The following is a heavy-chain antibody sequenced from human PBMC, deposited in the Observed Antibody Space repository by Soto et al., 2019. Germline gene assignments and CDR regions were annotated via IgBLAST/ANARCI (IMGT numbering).Heavy chain of an antibody. Sequence: EVQLLESGGGLVQPGGSLRLSCAASGFTFGNSAMSWVRQAPGKGLEWVSSISASGGTTYYADAVKGHFTISRDSSTNTLYLQMKSLRAEDTAIYYCVKVRWRDGYHDTLDAFAIWGQGTMVTVSS. D-gene: IGHD5-18*01. CDR2: ISASGGTT. V-gene: IGHV3-23*01. CDR1: GFTFGNSA. CDR3: VKVRWRDGYHDTLDAFAI. J-gene: IGHJ3*02.